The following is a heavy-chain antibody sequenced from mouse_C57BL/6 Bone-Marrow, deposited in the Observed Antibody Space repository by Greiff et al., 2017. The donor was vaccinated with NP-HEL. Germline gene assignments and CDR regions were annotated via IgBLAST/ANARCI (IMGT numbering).Heavy chain of an antibody. CDR1: GYAFSSSW. V-gene: IGHV1-82*01. D-gene: IGHD1-1*01. CDR2: IYPGDGDT. CDR3: ARSGRYYGSFAY. J-gene: IGHJ3*01. Sequence: VQLQQSGPELVKPGASVQISCKASGYAFSSSWMNWVTQRPGKGLEWIGRIYPGDGDTNYNGKFKGKATLTADKSSSTAYMQLSSLTSEDSAVYFCARSGRYYGSFAYWGQGTLVTVSA.